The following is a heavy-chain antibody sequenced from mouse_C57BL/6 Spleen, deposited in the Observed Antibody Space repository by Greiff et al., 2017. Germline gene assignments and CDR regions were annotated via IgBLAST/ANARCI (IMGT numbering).Heavy chain of an antibody. V-gene: IGHV1-82*01. CDR3: ASLMTPDWYFDV. CDR1: GYAFSSSW. D-gene: IGHD2-3*01. Sequence: QVQLQQSGPELVKPGASVKISCKASGYAFSSSWMNWVKQRPGKGLEWIGRIYPGDGDTNYNGKFKGKATLTADKSSSTAYMQLSSLTSEDSAVYFCASLMTPDWYFDVWGTGTTVTVSS. CDR2: IYPGDGDT. J-gene: IGHJ1*03.